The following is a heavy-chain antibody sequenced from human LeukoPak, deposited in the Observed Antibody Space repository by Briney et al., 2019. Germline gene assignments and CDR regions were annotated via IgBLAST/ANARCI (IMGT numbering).Heavy chain of an antibody. CDR3: ARHADPLRQQLVRGGDY. CDR2: IYYSGST. J-gene: IGHJ4*02. Sequence: SETLSLTCTVSGGSISSSSYYWGWIRQPPGKGLEWIGSIYYSGSTYYNPSLKSRVTISVDTSKNQFSLKLSSVTAADTAVYHCARHADPLRQQLVRGGDYWGQGTLVTVSS. D-gene: IGHD6-13*01. CDR1: GGSISSSSYY. V-gene: IGHV4-39*01.